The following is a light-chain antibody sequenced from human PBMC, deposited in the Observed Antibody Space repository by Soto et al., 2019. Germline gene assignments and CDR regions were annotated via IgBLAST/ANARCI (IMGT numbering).Light chain of an antibody. CDR1: QSISSW. V-gene: IGKV1-5*03. J-gene: IGKJ1*01. Sequence: DIQMTQSPSTLSASVGDRVTITCRASQSISSWLAWYQQKPGKPPKLLIYTASSLKSGVPSRFSGSGSGTEFTITISSLQPDDFATYYCQQYDSYSRETFGQGTKVEI. CDR2: TAS. CDR3: QQYDSYSRET.